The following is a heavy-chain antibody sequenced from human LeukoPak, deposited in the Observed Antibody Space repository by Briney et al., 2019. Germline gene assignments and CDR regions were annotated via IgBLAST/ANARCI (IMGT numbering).Heavy chain of an antibody. D-gene: IGHD6-13*01. V-gene: IGHV4-59*01. CDR2: IYYSGST. Sequence: SETLSLTCTVSGGSISSYYWSWIRQPPGKGLEWIGYIYYSGSTNYNPSLKSRVTISVDTSKNQFSLKLSSVTAADTAVYYCARAYSSSWYYFDYWGQGTLVTVSS. CDR3: ARAYSSSWYYFDY. J-gene: IGHJ4*02. CDR1: GGSISSYY.